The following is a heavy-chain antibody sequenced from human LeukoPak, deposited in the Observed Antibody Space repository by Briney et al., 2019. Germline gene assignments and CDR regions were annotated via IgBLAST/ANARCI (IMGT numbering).Heavy chain of an antibody. V-gene: IGHV4-34*01. CDR1: GGSFSGYY. Sequence: KPSETLSLTCAVYGGSFSGYYWSWIRQPPGKGLEWIGEINHSGSTNYNSSLKSRVTISVDTSKNQFSLKLSSVTAADTAVCYCARGRSPDYWGQGTLVTVSS. CDR2: INHSGST. J-gene: IGHJ4*02. CDR3: ARGRSPDY. D-gene: IGHD3-10*01.